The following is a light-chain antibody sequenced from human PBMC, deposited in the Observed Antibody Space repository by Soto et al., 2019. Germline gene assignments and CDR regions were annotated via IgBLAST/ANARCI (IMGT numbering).Light chain of an antibody. CDR2: EVS. CDR1: SSDVGGYNY. CDR3: SSYTGSNTLYV. V-gene: IGLV2-14*01. Sequence: QSVLTQPASVSGSPGQSITISCTGTSSDVGGYNYVSWYQQHPGKTPKLMIYEVSNRPSGVSNRFSGSKSGNTASLTISGLQAEDEADYYCSSYTGSNTLYVFGTGTKLTVL. J-gene: IGLJ1*01.